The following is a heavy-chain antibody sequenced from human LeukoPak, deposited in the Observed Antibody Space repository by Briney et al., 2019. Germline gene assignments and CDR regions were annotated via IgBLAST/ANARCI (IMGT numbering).Heavy chain of an antibody. CDR1: GFTFSSYW. CDR3: ARDHGYSYGRYYYHYGMDV. J-gene: IGHJ6*02. CDR2: INSDGSST. Sequence: GGSLRLSCAASGFTFSSYWMHWVRQAPGKGLVWVSRINSDGSSTSYADSVKGRFTISRDNAKNTLYLQMNSLRAEDTAVYYCARDHGYSYGRYYYHYGMDVWGQGTTVTVSS. V-gene: IGHV3-74*01. D-gene: IGHD5-18*01.